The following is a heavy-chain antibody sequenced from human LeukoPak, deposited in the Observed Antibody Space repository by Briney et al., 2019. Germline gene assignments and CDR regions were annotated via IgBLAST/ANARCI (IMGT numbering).Heavy chain of an antibody. CDR1: GGSISSSY. V-gene: IGHV4-59*01. D-gene: IGHD6-19*01. CDR2: IFYTGSN. J-gene: IGHJ3*02. CDR3: ARAIYSRAWYASDI. Sequence: ASETLSLTRSVSGGSISSSYWSWIRQAPGKGPEWIGYIFYTGSNDYSPSLKSRVTISEDTSKNQFSLRVNSVTAADTAVYYCARAIYSRAWYASDIWGQGTTVTVSS.